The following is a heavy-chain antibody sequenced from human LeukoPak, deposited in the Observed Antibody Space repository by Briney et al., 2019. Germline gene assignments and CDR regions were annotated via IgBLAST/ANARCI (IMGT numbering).Heavy chain of an antibody. D-gene: IGHD6-19*01. V-gene: IGHV7-4-1*02. J-gene: IGHJ6*03. CDR2: INTNTGNP. CDR1: GYSLTSYA. Sequence: VASVKVSCKASGYSLTSYALNWVRQAPGQGFEWMGWINTNTGNPTYAQGFTGRFVFSLDTSVSTAYLQISSLKAEDTAVYYCARSQKPRGIAVAGIYYYYYMDVWGKGTTVTVSS. CDR3: ARSQKPRGIAVAGIYYYYYMDV.